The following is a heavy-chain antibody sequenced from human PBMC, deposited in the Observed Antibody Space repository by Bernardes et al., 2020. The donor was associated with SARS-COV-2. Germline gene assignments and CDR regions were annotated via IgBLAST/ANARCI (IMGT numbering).Heavy chain of an antibody. CDR1: GDSTSRHGYY. CDR3: ARMGTSRELDY. V-gene: IGHV4-31*11. D-gene: IGHD1-7*01. CDR2: IYYSGDN. J-gene: IGHJ4*02. Sequence: SETLSLTCAVSGDSTSRHGYYWSWIRQQPGKGLESIGYIYYSGDNYYAPSLKSRVAMSVATSKNQFSLRLNSVTAADTAVYFCARMGTSRELDYWGQGALVTVSS.